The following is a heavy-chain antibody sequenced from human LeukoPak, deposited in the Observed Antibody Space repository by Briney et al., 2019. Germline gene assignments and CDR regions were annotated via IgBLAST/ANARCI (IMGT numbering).Heavy chain of an antibody. D-gene: IGHD2-15*01. CDR1: GGTFSSYA. Sequence: ASVKVSCKASGGTFSSYAISWVRQAPGQGLEWMGGIIPILGTANYAQKFQGSVTITTDESTSTAYMELSSLRSEDTAVYYCARGEEYCSGGSCYVLFDYWGQGTLVTVSS. CDR2: IIPILGTA. J-gene: IGHJ4*02. V-gene: IGHV1-69*05. CDR3: ARGEEYCSGGSCYVLFDY.